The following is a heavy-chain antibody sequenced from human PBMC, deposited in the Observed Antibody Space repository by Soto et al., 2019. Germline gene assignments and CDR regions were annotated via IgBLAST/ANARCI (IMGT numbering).Heavy chain of an antibody. CDR2: IYYSGST. Sequence: QVQLQESGPGLVKPSQTLSLTCTVSGGSISSGDYYWSWIRQPPGKGLEWIGYIYYSGSTYYNPSLKSRVTIPVDTSKNQFSLKLRSVTAADTAVYYCARDGGGGSTGTVTTPLWYFDLWGRGTLVTVSS. J-gene: IGHJ2*01. V-gene: IGHV4-30-4*01. D-gene: IGHD4-17*01. CDR3: ARDGGGGSTGTVTTPLWYFDL. CDR1: GGSISSGDYY.